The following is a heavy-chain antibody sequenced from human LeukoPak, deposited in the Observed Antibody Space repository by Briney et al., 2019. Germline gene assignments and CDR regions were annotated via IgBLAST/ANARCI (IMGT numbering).Heavy chain of an antibody. D-gene: IGHD6-19*01. CDR2: INSDGSST. CDR1: GFTFSSYW. J-gene: IGHJ4*02. Sequence: GGSLRLSCAASGFTFSSYWMHWVRQAPGKGLVWVSRINSDGSSTSYADSVKGRFTISRDNAKNTLYLQMTSLRAEDTAVYYCSRRPPAYSSGWSTALDYWGQGTLVTVSS. CDR3: SRRPPAYSSGWSTALDY. V-gene: IGHV3-74*01.